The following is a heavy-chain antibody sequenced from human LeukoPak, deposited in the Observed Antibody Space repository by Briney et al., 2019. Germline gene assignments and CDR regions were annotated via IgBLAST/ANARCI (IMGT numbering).Heavy chain of an antibody. CDR3: ARGSGGSFPHY. V-gene: IGHV3-53*01. CDR2: IYISGSA. D-gene: IGHD2-15*01. CDR1: GFAVSSNF. Sequence: GGSLRLSCAASGFAVSSNFMSWVRQAPGRGLEWVSDIYISGSAYYADSVKGRFTISRDDSKNTLYLQMNSLRAEDTAVYYCARGSGGSFPHYWGQGTLVTVSS. J-gene: IGHJ4*02.